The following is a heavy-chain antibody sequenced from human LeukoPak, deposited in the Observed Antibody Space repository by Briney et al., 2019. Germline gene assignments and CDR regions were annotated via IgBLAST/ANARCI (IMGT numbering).Heavy chain of an antibody. CDR1: GYXFTGYY. V-gene: IGHV1-2*02. D-gene: IGHD6-19*01. CDR3: ASFFAVAGHSDAFDI. Sequence: ASVKVSCKASGYXFTGYYIHWVRQAPGQGHEWMGWINPNSGGTTYAQKFQGRVTMTRDTSISTAYVELSWLRSDDTAVYYCASFFAVAGHSDAFDIWGQGTMVTVSS. CDR2: INPNSGGT. J-gene: IGHJ3*02.